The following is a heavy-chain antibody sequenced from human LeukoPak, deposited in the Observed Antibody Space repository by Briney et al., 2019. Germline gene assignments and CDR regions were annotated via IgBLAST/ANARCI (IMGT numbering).Heavy chain of an antibody. CDR3: AREGAAVAGDWFDP. J-gene: IGHJ5*02. CDR1: GGSISSYY. D-gene: IGHD6-19*01. CDR2: IYYSGST. Sequence: SETLSLTCTVSGGSISSYYWSWIRQPPGEGLEWIGYIYYSGSTNYNPSLKSRVTISVDTSKNQFSLKLSSVTAADTAVYYCAREGAAVAGDWFDPWGQGTLVTVSS. V-gene: IGHV4-59*01.